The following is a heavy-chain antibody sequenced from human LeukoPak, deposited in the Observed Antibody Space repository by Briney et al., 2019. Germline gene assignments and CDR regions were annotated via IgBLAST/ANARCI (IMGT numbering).Heavy chain of an antibody. CDR1: GFTFSDYY. J-gene: IGHJ4*02. Sequence: PGGCLRLSCAVSGFTFSDYYISWIRQAPGKVLGWVSYISRSGSTIYYAERVKGRFTISRDNAKNSLYLQMNSLRAEDTAVYYCARDMGYYDFWSGYRTAYYFDYWGQGTLVTVSS. V-gene: IGHV3-11*01. CDR2: ISRSGSTI. D-gene: IGHD3-3*01. CDR3: ARDMGYYDFWSGYRTAYYFDY.